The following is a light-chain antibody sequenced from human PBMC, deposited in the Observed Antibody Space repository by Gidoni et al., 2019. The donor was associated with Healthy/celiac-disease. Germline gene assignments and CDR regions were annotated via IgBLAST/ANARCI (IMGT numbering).Light chain of an antibody. CDR1: QSVSSY. CDR3: QQRSNWH. Sequence: VLTQSPAALSLSTGERDTLSCSASQSVSSYLAWYQQKPGQAPRLLIYDASNRATGIPARFSGSGSGTDLTLTISSLELEYFAVYYCQQRSNWHFGGGTKVEIK. V-gene: IGKV3-11*01. CDR2: DAS. J-gene: IGKJ4*01.